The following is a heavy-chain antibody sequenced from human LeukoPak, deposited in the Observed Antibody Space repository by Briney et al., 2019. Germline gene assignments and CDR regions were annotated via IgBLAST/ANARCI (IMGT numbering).Heavy chain of an antibody. D-gene: IGHD3-22*01. V-gene: IGHV4-31*03. CDR1: GGSISSGGYY. J-gene: IGHJ3*02. Sequence: SETLSLTCTVSGGSISSGGYYWSWIRQHPGKGLEWIGYIYYSGSTYYNPSLKSRVTISVGTSKNQFSLKLSSVTAADTAVYYCARDSRGYVAFDIWGQGTMVTVSS. CDR3: ARDSRGYVAFDI. CDR2: IYYSGST.